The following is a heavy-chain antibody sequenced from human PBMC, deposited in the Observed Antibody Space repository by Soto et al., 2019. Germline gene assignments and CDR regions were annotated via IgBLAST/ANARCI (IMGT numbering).Heavy chain of an antibody. V-gene: IGHV4-59*01. Sequence: PSETLSLTCTVSGACISSYSWSWIRQPPGKGLEWIGYIYYSGSTNYNPSLKSRVTISVDTSKNQFSLKLSSVTAADTAVYYCARAPRGNYGYPSYFDYWGQGTLVTVS. J-gene: IGHJ4*02. D-gene: IGHD3-10*01. CDR1: GACISSYS. CDR2: IYYSGST. CDR3: ARAPRGNYGYPSYFDY.